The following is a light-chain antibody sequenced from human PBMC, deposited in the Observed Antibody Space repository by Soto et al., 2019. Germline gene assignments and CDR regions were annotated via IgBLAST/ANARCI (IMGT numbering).Light chain of an antibody. CDR3: QQYGSSPHT. Sequence: EIVLTQSPGTLSLSPGERVTLSCRASQSVRSSYLAWYQQKPGQAPRLLIYGASSRASGIPDRFSGSASGTEFSLTSGRREPEDFAVYCWQQYGSSPHTFGRGAKVEI. V-gene: IGKV3-20*01. CDR2: GAS. CDR1: QSVRSSY. J-gene: IGKJ2*01.